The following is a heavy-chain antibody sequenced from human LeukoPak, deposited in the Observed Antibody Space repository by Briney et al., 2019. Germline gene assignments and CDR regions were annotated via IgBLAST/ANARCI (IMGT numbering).Heavy chain of an antibody. J-gene: IGHJ4*02. CDR3: ASEYCSGGNCYFDY. CDR1: EYSFATYW. V-gene: IGHV5-51*01. D-gene: IGHD2-15*01. Sequence: GESLKISCKGSEYSFATYWIGWVRQMPGQGLEWMGIIFPGDSDTRYSPSFQGQVNISADKSISTAYLQWSSLKASDTAIYYCASEYCSGGNCYFDYWGQGTLVTVSS. CDR2: IFPGDSDT.